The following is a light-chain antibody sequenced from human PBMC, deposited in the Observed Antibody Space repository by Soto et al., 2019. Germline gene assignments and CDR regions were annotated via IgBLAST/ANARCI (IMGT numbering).Light chain of an antibody. CDR3: SAYTTSIALYV. J-gene: IGLJ1*01. V-gene: IGLV1-44*01. CDR2: SNN. Sequence: QSVLTQPLSASGTPGQRITISCSGSSSNIGSHTVNWHQQVPGTAPKLLIYSNNERPSGVPDRFSGSKSGTSASLAISGLQAEDEADYYCSAYTTSIALYVFGAGTKLTVL. CDR1: SSNIGSHT.